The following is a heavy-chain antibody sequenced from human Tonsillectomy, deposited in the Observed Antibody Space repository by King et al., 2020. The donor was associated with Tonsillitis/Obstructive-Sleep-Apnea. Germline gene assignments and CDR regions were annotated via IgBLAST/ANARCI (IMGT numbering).Heavy chain of an antibody. V-gene: IGHV3-33*01. CDR3: ARGDCSSTSCYHADY. CDR2: IWYDGSNK. Sequence: VQLVESGGGVVQPGRSLRLSCAASGFTFSSYGMHWVRQAPGKGLEWVAVIWYDGSNKYYADSVKGRFTISRDNSRNTLSLQMNSLRAEDTAVYYCARGDCSSTSCYHADYWGQGTLVTVSS. J-gene: IGHJ4*02. D-gene: IGHD2-2*01. CDR1: GFTFSSYG.